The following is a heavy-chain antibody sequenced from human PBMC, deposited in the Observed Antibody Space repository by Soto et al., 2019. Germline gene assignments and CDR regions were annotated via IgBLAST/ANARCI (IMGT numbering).Heavy chain of an antibody. CDR3: ARGTVTTPFDY. Sequence: ESGGGVVQPGRSLRLSCAASGFTFSSYPMHWVRQAPGKGLEWVAIISYDGSNKYYADSVKGRFTISRDNSKKVYLQMNSLRTEDTAVYYCARGTVTTPFDYWGQGTLVTVSS. D-gene: IGHD4-17*01. CDR1: GFTFSSYP. J-gene: IGHJ4*02. CDR2: ISYDGSNK. V-gene: IGHV3-30-3*01.